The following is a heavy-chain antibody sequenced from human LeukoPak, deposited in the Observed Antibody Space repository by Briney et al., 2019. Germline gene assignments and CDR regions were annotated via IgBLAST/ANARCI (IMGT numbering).Heavy chain of an antibody. J-gene: IGHJ4*02. V-gene: IGHV4-59*12. CDR3: AIAIYDYVCAGG. D-gene: IGHD3-16*01. CDR1: GGSISSYY. CDR2: IYYSGST. Sequence: PSETLSLTCTVSGGSISSYYWSWIRQPPGKGLEWIGYIYYSGSTNYNPSLKSRVTISVDKSKRQFSLKLSSVTAADTAVYYCAIAIYDYVCAGGWGPGTLVTVSS.